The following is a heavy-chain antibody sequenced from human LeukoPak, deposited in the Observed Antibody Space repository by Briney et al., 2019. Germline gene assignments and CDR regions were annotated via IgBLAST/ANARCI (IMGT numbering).Heavy chain of an antibody. Sequence: GGSLRLSCAASGFTFSGYWMHWVRQAPGKGLVWVSHINSDGSSTSYADSVKGRFTISRDNAKNTLYLQMNSLRVEDTAVYYCARVTPLNTVTYYYWGQGTLVTVSS. CDR1: GFTFSGYW. CDR3: ARVTPLNTVTYYY. V-gene: IGHV3-74*01. J-gene: IGHJ4*02. D-gene: IGHD4-11*01. CDR2: INSDGSST.